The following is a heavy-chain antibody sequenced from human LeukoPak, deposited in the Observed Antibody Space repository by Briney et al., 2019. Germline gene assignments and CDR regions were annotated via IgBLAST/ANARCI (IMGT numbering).Heavy chain of an antibody. Sequence: GGTLRLSCAASGFTFSSYGMSWVRQAPGKGLEWVSAISGSGGSTYYADSVKGRFTISRDNSKNTLYLQMNSLRAEDTAVYYCAKAYSSGWYGYDYWGQGTLVTVSS. D-gene: IGHD6-19*01. CDR2: ISGSGGST. CDR1: GFTFSSYG. CDR3: AKAYSSGWYGYDY. V-gene: IGHV3-23*01. J-gene: IGHJ4*02.